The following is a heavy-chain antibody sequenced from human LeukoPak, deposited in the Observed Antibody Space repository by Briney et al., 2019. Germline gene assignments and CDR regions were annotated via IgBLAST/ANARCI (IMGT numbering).Heavy chain of an antibody. CDR2: IHRSGSP. D-gene: IGHD1-14*01. CDR3: AREILGGFNPGAY. J-gene: IGHJ4*02. V-gene: IGHV4-4*02. CDR1: LDSTTSSF. Sequence: PSETLSLTCTVSLDSTTSSFWSWVRQSPGKGLEWIGEIHRSGSPNYNPSLQSRVTTSIDRSRNQIALELSSVTAADTAVYYCAREILGGFNPGAYWGQGTLVTVSS.